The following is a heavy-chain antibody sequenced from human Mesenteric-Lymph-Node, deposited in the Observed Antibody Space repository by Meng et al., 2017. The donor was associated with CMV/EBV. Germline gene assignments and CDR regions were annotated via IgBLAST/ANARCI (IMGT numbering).Heavy chain of an antibody. J-gene: IGHJ4*02. CDR3: ARAGQSYCDY. CDR1: GGSISSCSYR. V-gene: IGHV4-39*07. Sequence: GSLRLSCTVSGGSISSCSYRWGWIRQPPGKGLEWIGSMCYGGSAYYNPSLKSRVTISVDTSKNQFSLKLSSVTAADTAVYFCARAGQSYCDYWGQGTLVTVSS. CDR2: MCYGGSA.